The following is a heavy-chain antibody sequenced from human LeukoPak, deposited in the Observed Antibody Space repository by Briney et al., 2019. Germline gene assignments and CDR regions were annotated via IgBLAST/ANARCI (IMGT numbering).Heavy chain of an antibody. CDR3: ARRSIAAAQGYFDY. CDR2: INHSGGT. D-gene: IGHD6-13*01. Sequence: SETLSLTCAVYGGSFSGYYWIWIRQPPGKGLEWIGEINHSGGTNYNPSLKSRVTISVDTSKNQFSLKVSSVTAADTAVYYCARRSIAAAQGYFDYWGQGTLVTVSS. J-gene: IGHJ4*02. V-gene: IGHV4-34*01. CDR1: GGSFSGYY.